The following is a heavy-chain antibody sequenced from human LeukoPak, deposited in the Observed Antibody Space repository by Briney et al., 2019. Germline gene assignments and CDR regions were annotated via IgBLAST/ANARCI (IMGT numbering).Heavy chain of an antibody. CDR1: GFTVSSNY. CDR2: IYSGGST. Sequence: GGSLRLSCAASGFTVSSNYMSWVRQAPGKGLEWVSVIYSGGSTYYADSVKGRFTISRHNSKNTLYLQMNSLRAEDTAVYYCAREVYSSGWGSLGYYYGMDVWGQGTTVTVSS. J-gene: IGHJ6*02. CDR3: AREVYSSGWGSLGYYYGMDV. D-gene: IGHD6-19*01. V-gene: IGHV3-53*04.